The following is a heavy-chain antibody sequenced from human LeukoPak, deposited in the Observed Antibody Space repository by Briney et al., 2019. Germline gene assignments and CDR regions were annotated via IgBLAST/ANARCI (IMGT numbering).Heavy chain of an antibody. Sequence: PGGSLRLSCAASRFTVSSNYMSWVRQAPGKGLEWVSVIYSGGSTYYADSVKGRFTISRDNSKNTLYLQMNSLRAEDTAVYYCASRVTSGGFDPWGQGTLVTVSS. CDR2: IYSGGST. J-gene: IGHJ5*02. CDR3: ASRVTSGGFDP. D-gene: IGHD3-10*01. V-gene: IGHV3-66*01. CDR1: RFTVSSNY.